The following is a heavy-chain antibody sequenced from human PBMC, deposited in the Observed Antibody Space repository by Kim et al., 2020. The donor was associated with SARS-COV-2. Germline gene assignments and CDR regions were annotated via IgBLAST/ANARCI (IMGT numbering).Heavy chain of an antibody. CDR3: ARDLAGDRGWYFDY. Sequence: AQKFQGRVTITADESTSTAYMELSSLRSEDTAVYYCARDLAGDRGWYFDYWGQGTLVTVSS. J-gene: IGHJ4*02. D-gene: IGHD6-19*01. V-gene: IGHV1-69*01.